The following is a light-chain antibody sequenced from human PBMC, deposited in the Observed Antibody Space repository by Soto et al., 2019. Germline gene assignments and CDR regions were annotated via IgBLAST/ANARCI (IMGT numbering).Light chain of an antibody. CDR1: QSISNW. Sequence: DIQMTQSPSTLSASVGDRVTITCRASQSISNWLAWYQQKPGKAPKLLIYDASNLESGVPSRFSGSGSGTEFTLTISSLQPDDFATYYCQERSRWPRGTFGGGTKVEI. J-gene: IGKJ4*01. CDR2: DAS. CDR3: QERSRWPRGT. V-gene: IGKV1-5*01.